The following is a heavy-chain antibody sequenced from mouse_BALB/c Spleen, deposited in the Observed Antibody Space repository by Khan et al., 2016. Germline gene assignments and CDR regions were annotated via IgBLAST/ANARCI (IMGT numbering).Heavy chain of an antibody. V-gene: IGHV3-2*02. J-gene: IGHJ4*01. CDR3: ARFCSDSSYYAMDY. CDR1: GYSITSDYA. CDR2: ISYSCST. Sequence: EVKLEESGPGLVKPSQSLSLTCTVTGYSITSDYAWNWFRQFPGNKLEWMGYISYSCSTSYYPSLKSRISITRYTSKNQFLLQLISVTTTVTATCDCARFCSDSSYYAMDYWSQGTASTVSS. D-gene: IGHD1-1*01.